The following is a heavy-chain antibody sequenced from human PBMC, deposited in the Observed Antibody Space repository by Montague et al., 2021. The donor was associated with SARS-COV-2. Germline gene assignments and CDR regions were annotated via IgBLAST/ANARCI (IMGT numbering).Heavy chain of an antibody. CDR3: ARLGITLGGVIVIRYYFDF. J-gene: IGHJ4*02. Sequence: SETLSLTCTFSGASRSTKNYYWGWIRQPPGKGLEWIGSISCSATSYSNPSPKSRVTMSVDTSRNQLSLNLSSVTVADTAVYYCARLGITLGGVIVIRYYFDFWGQGTLVTVSS. CDR2: ISCSATS. V-gene: IGHV4-39*01. D-gene: IGHD3-16*02. CDR1: GASRSTKNYY.